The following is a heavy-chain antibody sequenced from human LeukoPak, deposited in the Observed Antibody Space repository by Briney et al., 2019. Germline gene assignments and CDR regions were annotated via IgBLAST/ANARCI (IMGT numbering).Heavy chain of an antibody. Sequence: GGSLRLSCAASGFTVSSNYMSWVRQAPGKGLEWVSVIYSGGSTYYADSVKGRFTISRDNSKNTLYLQMNSLRAEDTAVYYCASALTPSYDSSPLDYWGQGTLVTVSS. CDR3: ASALTPSYDSSPLDY. CDR2: IYSGGST. CDR1: GFTVSSNY. D-gene: IGHD3-22*01. J-gene: IGHJ4*02. V-gene: IGHV3-53*01.